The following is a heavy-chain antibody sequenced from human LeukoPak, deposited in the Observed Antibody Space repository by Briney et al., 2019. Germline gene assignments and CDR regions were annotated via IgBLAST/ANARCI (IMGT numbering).Heavy chain of an antibody. J-gene: IGHJ5*01. CDR3: ARAYYYDSSATPDS. D-gene: IGHD3-22*01. Sequence: GGSLRLSCAASGFTFTNYGMHWVRHAPGKGREWVAVIWYDGSIKYYADSVKGRFTISRDNPKNTLYPQITRLSGEETAVYSCARAYYYDSSATPDSWGPGTLVTVSS. CDR1: GFTFTNYG. V-gene: IGHV3-33*01. CDR2: IWYDGSIK.